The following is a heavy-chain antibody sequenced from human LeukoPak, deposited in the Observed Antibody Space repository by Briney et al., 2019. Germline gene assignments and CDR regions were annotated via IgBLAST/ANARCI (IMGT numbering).Heavy chain of an antibody. Sequence: SETLSLTCTVPGGSISSYYWSWIRQPPGKGLEWIGYIYYSGSTNYNPSLKSRVTISVDTSKNQFSLKLSSVTAADTAVYYCARWRFPLAAAGPYGMDVWGQGTTVTVSS. CDR2: IYYSGST. CDR3: ARWRFPLAAAGPYGMDV. V-gene: IGHV4-59*08. D-gene: IGHD6-13*01. CDR1: GGSISSYY. J-gene: IGHJ6*02.